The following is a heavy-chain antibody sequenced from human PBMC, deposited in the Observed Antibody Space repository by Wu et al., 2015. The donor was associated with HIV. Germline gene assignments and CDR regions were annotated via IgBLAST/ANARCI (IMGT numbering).Heavy chain of an antibody. J-gene: IGHJ4*02. CDR3: ARGPLTAAAVNFDY. Sequence: QVQLVQSGAEVKKPGASVKVSCKASRYTFTSYDINWVRQATGQGLEWMGWMNPNSGNTGYAQKFQGRVTITRNTSISTAYMELSSLRSEDTAVYYCARGPLTAAAVNFDYWGQGTLVTVSS. CDR1: RYTFTSYD. V-gene: IGHV1-8*03. D-gene: IGHD6-13*01. CDR2: MNPNSGNT.